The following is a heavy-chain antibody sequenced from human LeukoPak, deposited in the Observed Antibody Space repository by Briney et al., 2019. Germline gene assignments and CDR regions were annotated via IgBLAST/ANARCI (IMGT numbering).Heavy chain of an antibody. D-gene: IGHD3-9*01. CDR1: GGSISSYY. Sequence: SETLSLTCTVSGGSISSYYRSWIRQPPGKGLEWIGYIYYSGSTNYNPSLKSRVTISVDTSKNQFSLKLSSVTAADTAVYYCARSQDYDILTGYSTYYYYYGMDVWGQGTTVTVSS. CDR2: IYYSGST. J-gene: IGHJ6*02. CDR3: ARSQDYDILTGYSTYYYYYGMDV. V-gene: IGHV4-59*01.